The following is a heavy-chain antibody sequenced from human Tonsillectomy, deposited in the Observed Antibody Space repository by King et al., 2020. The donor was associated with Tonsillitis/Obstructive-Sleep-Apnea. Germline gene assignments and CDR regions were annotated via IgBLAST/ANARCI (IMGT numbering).Heavy chain of an antibody. J-gene: IGHJ4*02. Sequence: TLKESGPTLVKPTQTLTLTCTFSGFSLSTSGVGVGWIRQPPGKALEWLALIYWDDDKRYSPSLRSRLTITKDTSKNQVVLTMTNMDPVDTATYYCGHSDYYDSSDYYSSKFDYWGQGTLVTVSS. CDR2: IYWDDDK. V-gene: IGHV2-5*02. D-gene: IGHD3-22*01. CDR1: GFSLSTSGVG. CDR3: GHSDYYDSSDYYSSKFDY.